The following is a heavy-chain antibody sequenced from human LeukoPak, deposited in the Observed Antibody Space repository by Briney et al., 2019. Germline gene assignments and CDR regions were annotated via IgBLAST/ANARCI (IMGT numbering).Heavy chain of an antibody. CDR2: INHSGST. V-gene: IGHV4-34*01. Sequence: SETLSLTCAVYGGSFSGYYWSWIRQPPGKGLEWIGEINHSGSTNYNPSLKSRVTISVDTSKNQFSLKLSSVTAADTAAYYCERAFVSWFDPWGQGTLVTVSS. D-gene: IGHD2/OR15-2a*01. CDR3: ERAFVSWFDP. J-gene: IGHJ5*02. CDR1: GGSFSGYY.